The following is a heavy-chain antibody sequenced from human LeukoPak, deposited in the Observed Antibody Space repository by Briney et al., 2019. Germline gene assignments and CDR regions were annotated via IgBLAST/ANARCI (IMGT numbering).Heavy chain of an antibody. D-gene: IGHD4-17*01. J-gene: IGHJ4*02. V-gene: IGHV4-59*01. CDR2: IYYSGTT. Sequence: SETLSLTCTVSGGSISSYYWSWIRQPPGKGLEWIGYIYYSGTTNYNPSLKSRVTISVDTSKNQFSLKLRSVTAADTAVYYCARGGDYVWYFDYWGQGTLVTVFS. CDR1: GGSISSYY. CDR3: ARGGDYVWYFDY.